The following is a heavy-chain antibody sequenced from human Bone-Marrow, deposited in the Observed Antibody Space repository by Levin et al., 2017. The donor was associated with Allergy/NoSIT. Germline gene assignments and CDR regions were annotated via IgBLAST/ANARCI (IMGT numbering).Heavy chain of an antibody. V-gene: IGHV2-5*02. CDR2: IYWDDDK. CDR3: AHRGFDYMPCRGHWFDP. J-gene: IGHJ5*02. D-gene: IGHD3-9*01. CDR1: GFSLSTSGVG. Sequence: SGPTLVKPTQTLTLTCTFSGFSLSTSGVGVGWIRQPPGKALEWLALIYWDDDKRYSPSLKSRLTITKDTSKNQVVLTMTNMDPVDTATYYCAHRGFDYMPCRGHWFDPWGQGTLVTVSS.